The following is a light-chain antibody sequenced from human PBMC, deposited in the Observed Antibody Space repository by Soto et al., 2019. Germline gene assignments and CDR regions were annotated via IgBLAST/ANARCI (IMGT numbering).Light chain of an antibody. V-gene: IGKV3-15*01. Sequence: EIVMTQSPATLSVSPGERATLSCRASQTVADSLVWYQQKPGQPPRPLIKGASTRATGIPATFSGSGSGTDFTLTISSIEPEDFAVYYCQQRSNWPPTFGGGTKVDIK. CDR2: GAS. CDR3: QQRSNWPPT. J-gene: IGKJ4*01. CDR1: QTVADS.